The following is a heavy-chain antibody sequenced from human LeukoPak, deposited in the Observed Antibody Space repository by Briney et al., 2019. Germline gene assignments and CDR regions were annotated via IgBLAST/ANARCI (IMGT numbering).Heavy chain of an antibody. D-gene: IGHD2-2*01. J-gene: IGHJ6*03. CDR1: GFTFSSYA. Sequence: GGSLRLSCAASGFTFSSYAMHWVRQAPGKGLEWVAVISYDGSNKYYADSVKGRFTISRDNSKNTLYLQMNSLRAEDTAVYYCARDQVYCSSTSCYYYYMDVWGKGTTVTVSS. CDR3: ARDQVYCSSTSCYYYYMDV. V-gene: IGHV3-30-3*01. CDR2: ISYDGSNK.